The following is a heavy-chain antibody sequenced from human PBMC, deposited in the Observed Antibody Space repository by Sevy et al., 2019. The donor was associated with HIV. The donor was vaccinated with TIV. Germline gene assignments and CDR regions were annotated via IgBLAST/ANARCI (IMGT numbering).Heavy chain of an antibody. Sequence: GGSLRLSCRGSGFSFSDFYMSWIRQAPGKGLEWVSHITGSGFTIYQADSVKGRFDTSRDNAKNSLFLQMNSLRVEDTAVYFCVGRRYSSSYSWSSNFDFWGQGAPVTVSS. CDR3: VGRRYSSSYSWSSNFDF. V-gene: IGHV3-11*01. CDR1: GFSFSDFY. D-gene: IGHD5-12*01. J-gene: IGHJ4*02. CDR2: ITGSGFTI.